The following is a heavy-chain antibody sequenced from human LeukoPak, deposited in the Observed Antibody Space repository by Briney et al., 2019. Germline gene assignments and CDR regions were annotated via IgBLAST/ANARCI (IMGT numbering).Heavy chain of an antibody. V-gene: IGHV4-59*08. CDR1: GGSINNHY. CDR2: IHHSGDT. D-gene: IGHD3-22*01. J-gene: IGHJ4*02. CDR3: ARQFYHYDDTGYYYVFDY. Sequence: SETLSLTCRGSGGSINNHYWTWVRQPPGVAPGGLGEIHHSGDTNYNPSLKSRVTMTVDTSRNQFSLILSSVTAADTALYYCARQFYHYDDTGYYYVFDYWGQGTLVTVSS.